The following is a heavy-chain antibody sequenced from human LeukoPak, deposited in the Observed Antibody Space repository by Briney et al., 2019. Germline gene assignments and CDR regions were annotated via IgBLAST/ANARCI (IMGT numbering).Heavy chain of an antibody. V-gene: IGHV3-23*01. CDR3: AKSSSAAVTRHYFDY. J-gene: IGHJ4*02. CDR1: GFTFSSYS. D-gene: IGHD2-15*01. CDR2: ISGSGGST. Sequence: GGSLRLSCAASGFTFSSYSMNWVRQAPGKGLEWVSAISGSGGSTNYADSVKGRFTISRDNSKNTLYLQMNSLRAEDTAVYYCAKSSSAAVTRHYFDYWGQGTLVTVSS.